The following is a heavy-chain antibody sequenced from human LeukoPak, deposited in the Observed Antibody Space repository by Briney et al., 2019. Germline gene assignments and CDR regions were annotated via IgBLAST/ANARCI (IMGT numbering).Heavy chain of an antibody. CDR2: IYYSGST. CDR3: ARGVPPQPTNWFDP. J-gene: IGHJ5*02. D-gene: IGHD5-18*01. Sequence: SQTLSLTCTVSGGSISSGDYYWSWIRQPPGKGLEWIGYIYYSGSTYHNPSLKSRVTISVDTSKNQFSLKLSSVTAADTAVYYCARGVPPQPTNWFDPWGQGTLVTVSS. V-gene: IGHV4-30-4*08. CDR1: GGSISSGDYY.